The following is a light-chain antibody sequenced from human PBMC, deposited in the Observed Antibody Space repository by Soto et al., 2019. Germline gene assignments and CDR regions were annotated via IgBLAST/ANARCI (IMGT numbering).Light chain of an antibody. CDR3: LQANSFPVT. J-gene: IGKJ3*01. CDR2: GAS. V-gene: IGKV1D-12*01. Sequence: DVQMTQSPSSVSASVGDRVTITCRANQDVNRWLAWYQQKPGKAPKLLIYGASSLQSGVPSRFSGSGSGTDFTLTISSLQPEDFATYYCLQANSFPVTFGPGTKTRYQT. CDR1: QDVNRW.